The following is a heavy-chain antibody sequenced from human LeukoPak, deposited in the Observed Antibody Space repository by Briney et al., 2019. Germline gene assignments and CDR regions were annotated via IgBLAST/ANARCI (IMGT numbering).Heavy chain of an antibody. CDR3: ARESDDYYDSSGYLPEHFQH. J-gene: IGHJ1*01. D-gene: IGHD3-22*01. CDR1: GGSISSYY. V-gene: IGHV4-59*12. Sequence: SETLSLTCTVSGGSISSYYWSWIRQPPGKGLEWIGYIYYSGSTNYNPSLKSRVTISVDTSKNQFSLKLSSVTAADTAVYYCARESDDYYDSSGYLPEHFQHWGQGTLVTVSS. CDR2: IYYSGST.